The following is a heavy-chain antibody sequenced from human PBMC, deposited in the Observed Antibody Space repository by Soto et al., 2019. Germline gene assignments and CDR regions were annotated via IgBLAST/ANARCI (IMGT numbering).Heavy chain of an antibody. D-gene: IGHD6-6*01. J-gene: IGHJ6*02. CDR3: ARDRKSIAARSWYYYYGMDV. Sequence: SVKVSCKASGVTFSSYAISWVRQAPGQGLEWMGGIIPIFGTANYAQKFQGRVTITADESTSTAYMELSSLRSEDTAVYYCARDRKSIAARSWYYYYGMDVWGQGTTVTVS. CDR2: IIPIFGTA. CDR1: GVTFSSYA. V-gene: IGHV1-69*13.